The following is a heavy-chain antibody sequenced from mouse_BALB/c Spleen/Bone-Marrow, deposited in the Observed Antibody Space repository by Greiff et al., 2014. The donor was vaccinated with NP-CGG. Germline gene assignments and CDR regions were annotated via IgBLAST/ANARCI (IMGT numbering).Heavy chain of an antibody. CDR3: AKHDTTVVLDY. V-gene: IGHV2-6-5*01. J-gene: IGHJ2*01. CDR1: GFSLADYG. CDR2: IWGGGIT. D-gene: IGHD1-1*01. Sequence: VQLVESGPGLVAPSQSLSITCTVSGFSLADYGVSWIRQPPGKGLEWLGVIWGGGITYYNSTLKSRLSISKDNSKSQVFLKMNSLQTDDTAMYCCAKHDTTVVLDYWGQGTTLTVSS.